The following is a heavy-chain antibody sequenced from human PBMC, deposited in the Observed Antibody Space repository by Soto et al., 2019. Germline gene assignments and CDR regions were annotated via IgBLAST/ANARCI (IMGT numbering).Heavy chain of an antibody. V-gene: IGHV3-48*01. CDR2: ISGSSGTI. CDR3: ARVPPPSYDSSGYN. J-gene: IGHJ4*02. Sequence: PGGSLRLSCAASGFTFNTYTMNWVRQAPGKGLEWVSYISGSSGTIYYADSVKGRFTISRDNAKNSLYLQLNSLRAEDTAVYYCARVPPPSYDSSGYNWGPGTLVTVSS. D-gene: IGHD3-22*01. CDR1: GFTFNTYT.